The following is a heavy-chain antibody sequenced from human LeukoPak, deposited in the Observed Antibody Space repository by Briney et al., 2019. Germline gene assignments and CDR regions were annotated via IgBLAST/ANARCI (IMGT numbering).Heavy chain of an antibody. CDR2: IYYSGST. J-gene: IGHJ4*02. Sequence: SETLSLTCTVSGGSISSGDYYWSWIRQPPGKGLEWIGYIYYSGSTYYNPSFKSRVTISVDTSKNQFSLKLSSVTAADTAVYYCARAESSGYVDYWGQGTLVTVSS. D-gene: IGHD3-22*01. V-gene: IGHV4-30-4*01. CDR3: ARAESSGYVDY. CDR1: GGSISSGDYY.